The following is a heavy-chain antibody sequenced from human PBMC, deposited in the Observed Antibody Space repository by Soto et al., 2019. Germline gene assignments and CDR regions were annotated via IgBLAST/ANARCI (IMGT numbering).Heavy chain of an antibody. CDR1: GYTFTSYA. V-gene: IGHV1-3*01. D-gene: IGHD3-22*01. CDR2: INAGNGNT. CDR3: ARVRYYYDSSGRIPVLEYFQH. Sequence: GASVKVSCKASGYTFTSYAMHWVRQAPGQRLEWMGWINAGNGNTKYSQKFQGRVTITRDTSASTAYMELSSLRSEDTAVYYCARVRYYYDSSGRIPVLEYFQHWGQGTLVTVSS. J-gene: IGHJ1*01.